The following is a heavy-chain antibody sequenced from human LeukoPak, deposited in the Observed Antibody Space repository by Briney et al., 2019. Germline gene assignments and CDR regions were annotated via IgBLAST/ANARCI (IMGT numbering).Heavy chain of an antibody. J-gene: IGHJ4*02. D-gene: IGHD3-16*01. Sequence: PSETLSLTCAVYGGSFSGYYWSWIRQPPGKGLEWIGEINHSGSTNYNPSLKSRVTITVDASNNQFSLKLSSVTAADTAVYYCARGGGSYWGQGTLVTVSS. CDR3: ARGGGSY. V-gene: IGHV4-34*01. CDR1: GGSFSGYY. CDR2: INHSGST.